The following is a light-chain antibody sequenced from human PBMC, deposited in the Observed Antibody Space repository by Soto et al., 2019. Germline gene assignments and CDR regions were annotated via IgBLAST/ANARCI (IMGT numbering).Light chain of an antibody. V-gene: IGKV2-28*01. Sequence: DIVMTQSPLSLPVRPGEPASISCRPSQSLLRNGYDYLDWYLQKPGQSPQLLIYLSSNRASGVPDRFSGSGSGTDFTLKISRVEAEDVGVYYCMQALQTPYTFGQGTKLDIK. J-gene: IGKJ2*01. CDR1: QSLLRNGYDY. CDR2: LSS. CDR3: MQALQTPYT.